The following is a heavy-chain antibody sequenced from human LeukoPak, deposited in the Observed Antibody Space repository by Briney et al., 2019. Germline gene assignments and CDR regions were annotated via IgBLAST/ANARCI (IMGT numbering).Heavy chain of an antibody. CDR2: ISYDGSNR. J-gene: IGHJ3*02. Sequence: HPGGTLRLSCAASGFTFSSYGMHWVRQAPGKGLECVALISYDGSNRYYADSVKGRFTISRDNSKNTLYLQMNSLRAEDTAVYYCARGGSYLSAFDIWGQGTMVTVSS. V-gene: IGHV3-30*14. CDR3: ARGGSYLSAFDI. CDR1: GFTFSSYG. D-gene: IGHD1-26*01.